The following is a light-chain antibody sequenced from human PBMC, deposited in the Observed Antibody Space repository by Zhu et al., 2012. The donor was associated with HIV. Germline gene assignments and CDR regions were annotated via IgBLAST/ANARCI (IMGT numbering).Light chain of an antibody. J-gene: IGKJ1*01. V-gene: IGKV3-20*01. CDR2: ATS. CDR3: QQYTNSPT. CDR1: QSVSTDN. Sequence: EIVLTQSPGTLSLSPGERATLSCRASQSVSTDNLAWYQQKPGQAPSLVMYATSIRATGIPDRFSGGLSGTDFILTISRLEPEDFAIYYCQQYTNSPTFGQGTKVEIK.